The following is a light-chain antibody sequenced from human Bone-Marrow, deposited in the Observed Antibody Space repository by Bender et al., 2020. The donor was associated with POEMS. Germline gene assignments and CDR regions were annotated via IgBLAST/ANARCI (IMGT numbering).Light chain of an antibody. CDR2: QDS. J-gene: IGLJ2*01. CDR1: KLGNQF. Sequence: SYELTQPPTVSVSLGQTATITCSEDKLGNQFVSWYQVRPGQSPRLVINQDSKRPSEIPELFSGSNSGNTAPLTISGTQGMDEADYYCQAWDSGTVVFGGGTKLIVL. CDR3: QAWDSGTVV. V-gene: IGLV3-1*01.